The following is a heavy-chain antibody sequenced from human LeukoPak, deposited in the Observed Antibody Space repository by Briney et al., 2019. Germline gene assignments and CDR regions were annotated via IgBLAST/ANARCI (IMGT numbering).Heavy chain of an antibody. J-gene: IGHJ4*02. CDR3: ARDDGSATLGFDS. V-gene: IGHV1-69*05. D-gene: IGHD1-26*01. CDR2: VIPVLGTT. CDR1: GTTFSRSA. Sequence: PGASVKVSCKASGTTFSRSAISWVRQAPGQGLEWMGGVIPVLGTTNYALKFQDRVSITTEESTSTAYMEVSSLRSVDTAVYYCARDDGSATLGFDSWGQGTLVTVSS.